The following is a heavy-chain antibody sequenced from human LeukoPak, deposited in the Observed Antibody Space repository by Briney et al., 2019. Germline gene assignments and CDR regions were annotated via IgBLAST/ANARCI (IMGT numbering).Heavy chain of an antibody. CDR3: ARGAVAGTDY. CDR1: GFTFSSYA. Sequence: PGGSLRLSCAASGFTFSSYAMSWIRQPPGKGLEWIGYIYYSGSTNYNPSLKSRVTISVDTSKNQFSLKLSSVTAADTAVYYCARGAVAGTDYWGQGTLVTVSS. V-gene: IGHV4-59*01. J-gene: IGHJ4*02. D-gene: IGHD6-19*01. CDR2: IYYSGST.